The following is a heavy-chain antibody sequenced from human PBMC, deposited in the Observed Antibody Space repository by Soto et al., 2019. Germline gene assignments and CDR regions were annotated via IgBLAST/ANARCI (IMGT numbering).Heavy chain of an antibody. CDR1: GGFVSSGSYY. Sequence: QVQLQQWGAGLLKPSETLSLTCAVYGGFVSSGSYYWSWIRQPPGKGLEWIGEMSHSGGTHFNPSLKSRVTISVDTSKTQFSLKMSSVISADKALYYCARAERGTATTVVDAFDIWGPGTMVTVSS. CDR3: ARAERGTATTVVDAFDI. J-gene: IGHJ3*02. V-gene: IGHV4-34*01. CDR2: MSHSGGT. D-gene: IGHD1-1*01.